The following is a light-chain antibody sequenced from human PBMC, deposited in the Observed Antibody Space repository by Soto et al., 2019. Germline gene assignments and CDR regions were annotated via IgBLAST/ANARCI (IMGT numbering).Light chain of an antibody. Sequence: LTQPASVSGSPGQSITISCTGTSSDVGAYNYVSWFQQHPGKAPTLIISEVSNRPSGVSNRFSGSKSGNAASLTISGLQAEDEADYFCFSFTTDWTHVFXTGTKLTVL. V-gene: IGLV2-14*01. CDR2: EVS. J-gene: IGLJ1*01. CDR3: FSFTTDWTHV. CDR1: SSDVGAYNY.